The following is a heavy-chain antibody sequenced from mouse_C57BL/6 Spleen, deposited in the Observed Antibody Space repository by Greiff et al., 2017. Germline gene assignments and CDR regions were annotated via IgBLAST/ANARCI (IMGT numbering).Heavy chain of an antibody. V-gene: IGHV2-2*01. CDR2: IWSGGST. CDR3: ARNFPYDHYYAMDY. D-gene: IGHD2-3*01. Sequence: VQVQQSGPGLVQPSQSLSITCTVSGFSLTSYGVHWVRQSPGKGLEWLGVIWSGGSTDYNAAFISRLSISKDNSKSQVFFKMNRLQADNTAIYYCARNFPYDHYYAMDYWGQGTSVTVSS. J-gene: IGHJ4*01. CDR1: GFSLTSYG.